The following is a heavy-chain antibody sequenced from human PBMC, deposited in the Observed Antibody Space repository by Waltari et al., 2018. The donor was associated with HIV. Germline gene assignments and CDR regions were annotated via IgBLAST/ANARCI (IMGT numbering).Heavy chain of an antibody. V-gene: IGHV5-51*01. CDR1: GYTFTNYW. J-gene: IGHJ4*02. D-gene: IGHD3-10*01. Sequence: EVQLVQSGAEVKKPGESLKISCQGSGYTFTNYWIGWVRQRPGKGLEWMGIIYPGDSDTRYSPSFQGQVTISADKSISTAYLQWSSLKASDTAMYYCARHGVSMLRGVIDYWGQGTLLTVSS. CDR3: ARHGVSMLRGVIDY. CDR2: IYPGDSDT.